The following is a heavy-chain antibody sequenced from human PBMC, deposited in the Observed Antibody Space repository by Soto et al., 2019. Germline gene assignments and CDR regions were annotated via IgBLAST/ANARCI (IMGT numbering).Heavy chain of an antibody. D-gene: IGHD5-12*01. CDR2: ISTGGGST. V-gene: IGHV3-23*01. Sequence: GESLKISCAASGFTFSSHVMSWVRQAPGKGLEWVSGISTGGGSTDYADSVKGRFTISRDNSKKSLYLQMNSLRADDTAVYYCARECVDTVTSITIPFDYWGQGALVTVSS. CDR1: GFTFSSHV. J-gene: IGHJ4*02. CDR3: ARECVDTVTSITIPFDY.